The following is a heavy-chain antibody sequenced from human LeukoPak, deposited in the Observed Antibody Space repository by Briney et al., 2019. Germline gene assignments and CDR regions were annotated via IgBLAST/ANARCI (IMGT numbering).Heavy chain of an antibody. CDR2: ISYDGSNK. CDR3: AKNLDY. Sequence: GGSLRLSCAASGFTFSGYPIHWVRQAPGKGLEWVAVISYDGSNKYYADSVKGRFTISRDNSKNTLYLQMNSLRAEDTAVYYCAKNLDYWGQGTLVTVSS. J-gene: IGHJ4*02. V-gene: IGHV3-30-3*02. CDR1: GFTFSGYP.